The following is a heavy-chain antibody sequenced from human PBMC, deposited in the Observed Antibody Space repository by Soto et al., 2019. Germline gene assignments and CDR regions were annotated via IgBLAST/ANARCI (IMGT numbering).Heavy chain of an antibody. CDR2: ISYDGSNK. CDR3: AKGEEQWLDGGHYFDY. Sequence: VQLVESGGGVVQPGRSLRLSCAASGFTFSSYGMHWVRQAPGKGLEWVAVISYDGSNKYYADSVKGRFTISRDNSKNTLYLQMNSLRAEDTAVYYCAKGEEQWLDGGHYFDYWGQGTLVTVSS. V-gene: IGHV3-30*18. J-gene: IGHJ4*02. CDR1: GFTFSSYG. D-gene: IGHD6-19*01.